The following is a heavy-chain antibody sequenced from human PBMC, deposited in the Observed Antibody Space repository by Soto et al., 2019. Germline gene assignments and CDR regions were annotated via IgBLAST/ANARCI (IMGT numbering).Heavy chain of an antibody. Sequence: QVQLVQSGAEVKKPGASVMVSCKASGYTCTRYGMHWVRQAPGQRLEWMGWINAGNGNTKYSQKIQGRVTITRDTSATTTYMELSSLRSGDTAVYYCARGGSGGSCYFDYWGQGTLVTVSS. J-gene: IGHJ4*02. CDR2: INAGNGNT. D-gene: IGHD2-15*01. CDR1: GYTCTRYG. V-gene: IGHV1-3*01. CDR3: ARGGSGGSCYFDY.